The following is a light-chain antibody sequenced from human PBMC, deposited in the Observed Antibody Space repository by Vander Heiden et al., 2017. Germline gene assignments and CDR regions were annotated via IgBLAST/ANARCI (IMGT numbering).Light chain of an antibody. J-gene: IGKJ4*01. Sequence: DIQMTQSPSPVSASVGARVTITCRASQDISNWFAWYQQKPGKAPKLLIYDVSSLQSGVPSRVSGSGSGTEFTLTISNLQPEDFATYYCLRANSFFLTFGGGTKVEIK. CDR1: QDISNW. CDR2: DVS. CDR3: LRANSFFLT. V-gene: IGKV1-12*01.